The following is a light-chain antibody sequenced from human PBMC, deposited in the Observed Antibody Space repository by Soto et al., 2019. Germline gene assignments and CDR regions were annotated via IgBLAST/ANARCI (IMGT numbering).Light chain of an antibody. CDR1: QSVGSSY. J-gene: IGKJ1*01. CDR2: GAS. V-gene: IGKV3-20*01. CDR3: QQYYPAPRT. Sequence: EIVLTQSPGTLSLSPGERATLSCRASQSVGSSYLAWYQQKPGQAPRLLMYGASTRATGIPDRFTGSGSGTDFTLTISRLEPEDFAVYYCQQYYPAPRTFGHGTTVEIK.